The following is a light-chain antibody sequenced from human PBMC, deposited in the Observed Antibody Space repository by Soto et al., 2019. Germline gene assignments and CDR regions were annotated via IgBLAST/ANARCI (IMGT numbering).Light chain of an antibody. J-gene: IGLJ2*01. Sequence: QSALTQPASVSGSPGQSITISCTGTNSDVGDYKYVSWYQQHPGKVPKLIIYEVSRRPSGVSNRFSGSKSGNTASLTISGLQAEDEADYYCSSFTSSFTLVFGGGTKLTVL. CDR3: SSFTSSFTLV. CDR1: NSDVGDYKY. V-gene: IGLV2-14*01. CDR2: EVS.